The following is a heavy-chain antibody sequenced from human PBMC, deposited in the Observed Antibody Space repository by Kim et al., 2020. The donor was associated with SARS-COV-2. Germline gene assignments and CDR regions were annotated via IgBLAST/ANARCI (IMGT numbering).Heavy chain of an antibody. CDR1: GFTFSNYG. V-gene: IGHV3-30*18. D-gene: IGHD5-12*01. CDR3: AKGKSHYQWLSADF. Sequence: GGSLRLSCAASGFTFSNYGMHWVRQAPGKGLEWVAVISYDGSNKYYADSVKGRFTISRDNSKNTLYLQMNSLRTEDTAVYYCAKGKSHYQWLSADFWGQGTPVTASS. CDR2: ISYDGSNK. J-gene: IGHJ4*02.